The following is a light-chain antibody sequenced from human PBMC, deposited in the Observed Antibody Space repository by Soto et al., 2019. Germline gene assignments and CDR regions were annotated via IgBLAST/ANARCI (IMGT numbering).Light chain of an antibody. J-gene: IGLJ1*01. CDR3: CSYAGSYTYV. CDR2: STN. Sequence: QSVVTQEPSFSVSPGGTVTLTCGLSSGSVSTSYYPSWYQQTPGQAPRTLIYSTNTRSSGVPDLFSGSILGNTASLTISGLQAEDEADYYCCSYAGSYTYVFGTGTKLTVL. CDR1: SGSVSTSYY. V-gene: IGLV8-61*01.